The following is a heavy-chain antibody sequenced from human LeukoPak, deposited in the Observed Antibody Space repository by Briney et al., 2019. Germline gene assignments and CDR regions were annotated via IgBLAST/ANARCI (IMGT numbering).Heavy chain of an antibody. V-gene: IGHV4-39*07. J-gene: IGHJ4*02. CDR1: GDSISSSSYY. D-gene: IGHD3-10*01. CDR2: INHSGST. Sequence: PSETLSLTCTVSGDSISSSSYYWSWIRQPPGKGLEWIGEINHSGSTNYNPSLKSRVTISVDTSKNQFSLKLSSVTAADTAVYYCAREPGSYYYFDYWGQGTLVTVSS. CDR3: AREPGSYYYFDY.